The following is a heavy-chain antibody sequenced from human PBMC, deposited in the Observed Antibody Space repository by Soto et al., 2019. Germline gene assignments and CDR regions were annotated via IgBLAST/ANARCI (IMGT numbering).Heavy chain of an antibody. J-gene: IGHJ6*02. CDR1: GYTLTELS. D-gene: IGHD2-2*02. CDR2: FDPEDGET. V-gene: IGHV1-24*01. Sequence: QVQLVQSGAEVKKPGASVKVSCKVSGYTLTELSMHWVRQAPGKGLEWMGGFDPEDGETIYAQKFQGRVTMTEDTSTDTAYMELSSLRSEGTAVYYCATGRYCSSTSCYTRGYGMDVWGQGTTVTVSS. CDR3: ATGRYCSSTSCYTRGYGMDV.